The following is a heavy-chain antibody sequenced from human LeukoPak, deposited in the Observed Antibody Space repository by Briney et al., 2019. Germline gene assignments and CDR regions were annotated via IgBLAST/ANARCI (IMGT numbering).Heavy chain of an antibody. CDR1: GGSISSYY. CDR3: ARSSRGAGAAFDY. J-gene: IGHJ4*02. CDR2: IYYSGST. D-gene: IGHD1-26*01. Sequence: PSETLSLTCTVSGGSISSYYWSWIRQPPGKGLEWIGYIYYSGSTNYNPSLQSRVTISVDTPKNQFSLKLSSVTAADTAVYYCARSSRGAGAAFDYWGQGTLVTVSS. V-gene: IGHV4-59*01.